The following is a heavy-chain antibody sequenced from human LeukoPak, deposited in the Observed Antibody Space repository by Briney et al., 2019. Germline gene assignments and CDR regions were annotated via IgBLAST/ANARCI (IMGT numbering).Heavy chain of an antibody. J-gene: IGHJ6*02. V-gene: IGHV1-2*02. CDR2: INPNSSGT. D-gene: IGHD6-13*01. CDR1: GYTFTGYY. Sequence: ASVKVSCKASGYTFTGYYMHWVRQAPGQGLEWMGWINPNSSGTNYAQKFQGRVTMTRDTSISTAYMELSRLRSDDTAVYYCARGRIAAAGFYYYYYGMDVWGQGTTVTVSS. CDR3: ARGRIAAAGFYYYYYGMDV.